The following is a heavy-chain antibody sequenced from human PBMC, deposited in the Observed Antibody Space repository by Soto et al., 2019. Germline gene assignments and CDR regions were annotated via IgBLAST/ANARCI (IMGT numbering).Heavy chain of an antibody. V-gene: IGHV3-33*06. J-gene: IGHJ6*02. CDR3: VNYDYTYYYGMDV. CDR1: GFTFSSYG. CDR2: IWYDGSNK. D-gene: IGHD4-4*01. Sequence: GGSLRLSCAASGFTFSSYGMHWVRQAPGKGLEWVAVIWYDGSNKYYADSVKGRFTISRDNSKNTLYLQMNSLRAKDTAVYYCVNYDYTYYYGMDVWGQGTTVTVSS.